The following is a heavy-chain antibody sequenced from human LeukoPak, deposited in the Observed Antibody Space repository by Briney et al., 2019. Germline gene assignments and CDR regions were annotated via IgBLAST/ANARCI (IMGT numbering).Heavy chain of an antibody. D-gene: IGHD5-12*01. J-gene: IGHJ4*02. CDR1: GFTFSDYY. CDR2: ISGSTGYT. Sequence: GGSLRLSCAASGFTFSDYYMSWIRQAPGKELEWVSYISGSTGYTNYADSVKGRFTISRDNAKNSLFLHMNSLRAEDTAVYYCARTNSGYDSFDYWGQGTLVTVSS. CDR3: ARTNSGYDSFDY. V-gene: IGHV3-11*03.